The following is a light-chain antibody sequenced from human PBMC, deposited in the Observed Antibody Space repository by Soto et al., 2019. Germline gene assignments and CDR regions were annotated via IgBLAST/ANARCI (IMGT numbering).Light chain of an antibody. Sequence: EIVLTQSPATLSLSPGERATLSCRASQSVNIYLAWYQQKPGPAPRLLIYDASNRATGIPARFSGSGSGTDFTLTISSLEPEDFAIYYCQHRSNWPITFGQGTRLEIQ. CDR2: DAS. CDR3: QHRSNWPIT. CDR1: QSVNIY. V-gene: IGKV3-11*01. J-gene: IGKJ5*01.